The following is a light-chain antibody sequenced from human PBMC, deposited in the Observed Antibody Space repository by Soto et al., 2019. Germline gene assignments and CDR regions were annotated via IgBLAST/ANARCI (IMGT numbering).Light chain of an antibody. CDR2: KAS. CDR1: QTIGRW. V-gene: IGKV1-5*03. CDR3: HQYNSYSRA. J-gene: IGKJ1*01. Sequence: IHMTLSASTLSASVGNRVSITCRASQTIGRWLAWYQQKPGKAPKALIYKASSLESGVPSRFSGSGSGTEFTLTISSLHPDDFATYYCHQYNSYSRAFGQGTKV.